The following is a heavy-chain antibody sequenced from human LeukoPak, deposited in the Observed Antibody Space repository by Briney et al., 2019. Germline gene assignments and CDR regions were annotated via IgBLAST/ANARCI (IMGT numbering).Heavy chain of an antibody. Sequence: SQTLSLTCAISGDSVSNNSAAWNWIRQSPSRGLEWLGRTYYRSKWYNDYAVSVESRITINPDTSKNQFSLQLNSVTPEDTAVYYCARLGIAAAGTWWFDPWGQGTLVTVSS. D-gene: IGHD6-13*01. CDR2: TYYRSKWYN. CDR1: GDSVSNNSAA. V-gene: IGHV6-1*01. CDR3: ARLGIAAAGTWWFDP. J-gene: IGHJ5*02.